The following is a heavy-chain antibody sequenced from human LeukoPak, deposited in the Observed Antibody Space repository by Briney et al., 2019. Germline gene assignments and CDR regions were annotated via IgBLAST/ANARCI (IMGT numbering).Heavy chain of an antibody. J-gene: IGHJ4*02. CDR3: AKVKRLVAGPYYFDY. D-gene: IGHD6-19*01. CDR2: ISNSGDAT. CDR1: GFTFSNYA. Sequence: GGSLRLSCAASGFTFSNYAMSWVRQAPGKGLEWVSTISNSGDATYYADSVKGQFTISRDNSKNTLYLQMNSLRAEDTAVYYCAKVKRLVAGPYYFDYWGQGTLVTVSS. V-gene: IGHV3-23*01.